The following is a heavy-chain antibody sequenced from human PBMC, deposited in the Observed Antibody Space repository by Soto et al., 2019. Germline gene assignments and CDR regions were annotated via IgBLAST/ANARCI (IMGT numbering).Heavy chain of an antibody. CDR1: GGTFSSYA. J-gene: IGHJ6*02. CDR3: ARDDSGSAPRSYYGMDV. D-gene: IGHD3-10*01. CDR2: IIPIFGTA. Sequence: WASVKVSCKASGGTFSSYAISWVRQAPGQGLEWMGGIIPIFGTANYAQKFQGRVTITADESTSTAYMELSSLRSEDTAVYYCARDDSGSAPRSYYGMDVWGQGTTVTVSS. V-gene: IGHV1-69*13.